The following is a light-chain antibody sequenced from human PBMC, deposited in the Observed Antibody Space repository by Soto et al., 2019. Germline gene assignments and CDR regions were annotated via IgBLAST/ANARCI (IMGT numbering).Light chain of an antibody. CDR3: SSCTSSSTLV. V-gene: IGLV2-14*01. Sequence: QSALTQPASVSGSPGQSITISCTGTSSDVGGYNYVSGYQQHPGKAPKLMIYDVSNRPSGVSNRFSGSKSGNTASLTISGLQAEDEADYYCSSCTSSSTLVSGTGTKLTVL. CDR1: SSDVGGYNY. J-gene: IGLJ1*01. CDR2: DVS.